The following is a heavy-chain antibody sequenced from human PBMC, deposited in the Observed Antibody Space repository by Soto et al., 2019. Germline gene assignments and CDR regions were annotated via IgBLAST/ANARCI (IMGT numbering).Heavy chain of an antibody. J-gene: IGHJ4*02. CDR1: GGSFSGYY. CDR2: INHSGST. D-gene: IGHD6-13*01. CDR3: ARGLAAAGPFDH. Sequence: SETLSLTCAVYGGSFSGYYWSWIRQPPGKGLEWIGEINHSGSTNYNPSLKSRVTISVDTSKNQFSLKLSPVTAADTAVYYCARGLAAAGPFDHWGQGTLVTVSS. V-gene: IGHV4-34*01.